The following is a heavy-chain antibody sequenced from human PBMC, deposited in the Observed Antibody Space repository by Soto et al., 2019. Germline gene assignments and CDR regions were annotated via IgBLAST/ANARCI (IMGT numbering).Heavy chain of an antibody. D-gene: IGHD3-10*01. J-gene: IGHJ4*02. CDR2: IYYSGST. Sequence: QLQLQESGPGLVKPSETLSLTCTVSGGSISSSSYYWGWIRQPPGKGLEWIGSIYYSGSTYYNPSLKSRVTISVDTSKNQFSLKLSSVTAADTAVYYCARRREYGSLGANFDYWGQGTLVTVSS. CDR1: GGSISSSSYY. CDR3: ARRREYGSLGANFDY. V-gene: IGHV4-39*01.